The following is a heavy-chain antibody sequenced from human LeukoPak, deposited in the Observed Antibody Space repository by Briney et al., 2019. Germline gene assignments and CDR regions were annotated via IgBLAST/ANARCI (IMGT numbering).Heavy chain of an antibody. CDR1: GYTFTGYY. V-gene: IGHV1-2*02. CDR3: ARSLGATGWFDP. D-gene: IGHD1-26*01. CDR2: INPNSGGT. Sequence: WASVKVSCKAAGYTFTGYYMHWVRQAPGQGLEWMGWINPNSGGTNYAQKFQGRVTMTGDTSISTAYMELSRLRSDDTAVYYCARSLGATGWFDPWGQGTLLALCS. J-gene: IGHJ5*02.